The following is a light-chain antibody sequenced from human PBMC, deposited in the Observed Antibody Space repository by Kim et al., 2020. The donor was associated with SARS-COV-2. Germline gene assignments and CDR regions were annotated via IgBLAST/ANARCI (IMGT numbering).Light chain of an antibody. CDR3: QAWDSSTAV. CDR2: QDS. V-gene: IGLV3-1*01. Sequence: SYELTQPPSVSVSPGQTASISCSGDKLGDRFACWYQQKPGQSPVLVIYQDSKRPSGIPERISGSNSGNTATLTISGTQAVDEADYYCQAWDSSTAVFGGG. J-gene: IGLJ2*01. CDR1: KLGDRF.